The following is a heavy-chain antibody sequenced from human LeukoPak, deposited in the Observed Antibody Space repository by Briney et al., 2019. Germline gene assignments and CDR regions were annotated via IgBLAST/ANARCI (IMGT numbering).Heavy chain of an antibody. CDR2: IYHSGTT. CDR3: TRLSHVAGAPKVSWFDP. Sequence: SETLSLTCTVSAYSISNSFLWGWIRQPPGKGLEWIASIYHSGTTYYNPSLKSRVMASVDTSKNQFSLRLSSATAADTAVYYCTRLSHVAGAPKVSWFDPWGQGTLVTVSS. V-gene: IGHV4-38-2*02. J-gene: IGHJ5*02. CDR1: AYSISNSFL. D-gene: IGHD1-26*01.